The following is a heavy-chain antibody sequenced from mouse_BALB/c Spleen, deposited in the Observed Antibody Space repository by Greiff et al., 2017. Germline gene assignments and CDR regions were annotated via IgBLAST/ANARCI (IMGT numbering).Heavy chain of an antibody. CDR2: INPSSGYT. CDR1: GYTFTSYT. V-gene: IGHV1-4*01. Sequence: VKLQESGAELARPGASVKMSCKASGYTFTSYTMHWVKQRPGQGLEWIGYINPSSGYTNYNQKFKDKATLTADKSSSTAYMQLSSLTSEDSAVYYCARFGYYGSSPMDYWGQGTSVTVSS. D-gene: IGHD1-1*01. CDR3: ARFGYYGSSPMDY. J-gene: IGHJ4*01.